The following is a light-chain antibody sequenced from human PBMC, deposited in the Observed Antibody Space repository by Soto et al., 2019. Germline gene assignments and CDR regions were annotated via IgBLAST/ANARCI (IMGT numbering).Light chain of an antibody. CDR2: KAS. V-gene: IGKV1-5*03. Sequence: DIQMTQSPSTLSASVGDRVTITCRASQNINNWLAWYQQKPGKAPNLLIYKASNLESGVPSRFSGSGSGTEFTLTISRLQPDDFAPYYCQQYNSYSRTFGQGTKVEIK. CDR3: QQYNSYSRT. J-gene: IGKJ1*01. CDR1: QNINNW.